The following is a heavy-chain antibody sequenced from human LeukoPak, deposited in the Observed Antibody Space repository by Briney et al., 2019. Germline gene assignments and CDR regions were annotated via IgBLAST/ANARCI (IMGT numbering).Heavy chain of an antibody. CDR1: GYTFPNYH. D-gene: IGHD4-17*01. V-gene: IGHV1-18*01. Sequence: ASVKVSCKASGYTFPNYHIGWVRRAPGQGLEWMGWISAYNGNTNYAQKLQGRVTMTTDTSTSTAYMELRSLRSDDTAAYYCARELRFTLDYWGQGTLVTVSS. J-gene: IGHJ4*02. CDR3: ARELRFTLDY. CDR2: ISAYNGNT.